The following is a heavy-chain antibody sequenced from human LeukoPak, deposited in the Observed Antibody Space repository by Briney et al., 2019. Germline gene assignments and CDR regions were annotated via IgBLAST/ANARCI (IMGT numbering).Heavy chain of an antibody. CDR2: INPNSGGT. CDR3: ARDPPDAIAVAGIDY. V-gene: IGHV1-2*06. CDR1: GYTFTGYY. D-gene: IGHD6-19*01. Sequence: ASVKVSCKASGYTFTGYYMHWVRQAPGQGLEWMGRINPNSGGTNYAQKFQGRVTMTRDASISTAYMELSRLRSDDTAVYYSARDPPDAIAVAGIDYWGQGTLVTVSS. J-gene: IGHJ4*02.